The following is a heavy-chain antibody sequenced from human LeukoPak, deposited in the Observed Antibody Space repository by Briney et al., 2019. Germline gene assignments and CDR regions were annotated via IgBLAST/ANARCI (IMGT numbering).Heavy chain of an antibody. J-gene: IGHJ4*02. CDR2: IGGIYIET. Sequence: GGSLRLSCVASGFTFSSYSMDWVRQAPGKGLEWISSIGGIYIETFYAESVQGRFTISRDNSKNTLYLHLNNLRAEDSAIYYCAKDYGPGIVGTMGAYWGQGTLVSVSS. V-gene: IGHV3-23*01. CDR3: AKDYGPGIVGTMGAY. CDR1: GFTFSSYS. D-gene: IGHD1-26*01.